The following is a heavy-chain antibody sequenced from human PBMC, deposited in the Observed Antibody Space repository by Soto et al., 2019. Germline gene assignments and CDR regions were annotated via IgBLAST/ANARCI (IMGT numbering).Heavy chain of an antibody. V-gene: IGHV4-30-2*01. CDR3: ASSYYDSSGSALRD. D-gene: IGHD3-22*01. CDR1: GGSISSGGYS. J-gene: IGHJ1*01. CDR2: IYHSGST. Sequence: QLQLQESGSGLVKPSQTLSLTCAVSGGSISSGGYSWSWIRQPPGKVLEWIGYIYHSGSTYYNPSLKSRVTISVDRSKNQFSLKLSSVTAADTAVYYCASSYYDSSGSALRDWGQGTLVTVSS.